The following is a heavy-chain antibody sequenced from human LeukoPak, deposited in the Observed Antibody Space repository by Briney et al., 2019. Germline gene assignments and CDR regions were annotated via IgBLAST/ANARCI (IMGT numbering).Heavy chain of an antibody. V-gene: IGHV1-69*04. CDR2: IIPILGIV. Sequence: GSSVKVSCKASGGTFSSYAISWVRQAPGQGLEWMGRIIPILGIVNYAQKFQGRVTITADKSTSTAYMELSSLRSEDTAVYYCAREKALNWFDPWGQGTLVTVSS. CDR3: AREKALNWFDP. CDR1: GGTFSSYA. J-gene: IGHJ5*02.